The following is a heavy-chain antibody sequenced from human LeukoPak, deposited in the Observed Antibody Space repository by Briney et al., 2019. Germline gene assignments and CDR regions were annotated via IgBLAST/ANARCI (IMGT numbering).Heavy chain of an antibody. CDR1: AYDFTGYY. CDR2: LNPNTGHA. J-gene: IGHJ4*02. D-gene: IGHD5-24*01. CDR3: AKDRDGADRIVL. Sequence: ASVKVSCKVVAYDFTGYYIHWVRQAPGQGPEWMGRLNPNTGHAVYAFKFQGRVTITRDTSSNTAYMEVTRLTSDDTALYYCAKDRDGADRIVLWGQGTLVTVSS. V-gene: IGHV1-2*06.